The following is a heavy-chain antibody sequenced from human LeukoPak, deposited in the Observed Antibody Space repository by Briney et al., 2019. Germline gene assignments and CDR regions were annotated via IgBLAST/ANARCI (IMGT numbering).Heavy chain of an antibody. CDR3: ARLYYSGSWYPGYFQH. CDR2: IYPGDSDT. D-gene: IGHD6-13*01. Sequence: GESLQISCQGSGYRFTSYWIGWVRQMPGKGLEGMGIIYPGDSDTSYSPSVQGQVTISADKSISTAYLQWSSLKASDTAMYYCARLYYSGSWYPGYFQHWGQGTLVTVSS. V-gene: IGHV5-51*01. CDR1: GYRFTSYW. J-gene: IGHJ1*01.